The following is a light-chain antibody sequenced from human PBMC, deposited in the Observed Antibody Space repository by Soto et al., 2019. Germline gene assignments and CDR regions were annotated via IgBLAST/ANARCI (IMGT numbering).Light chain of an antibody. Sequence: QSALTQPASVSGSPGQSITISCTGSSSDVGTYSYVSWYQHHPGKAPKLMIYDVDNRPSGVSNRFSGSKSGNTASLTISGLQAEDEADYYCNPYTSSGTYVLFGGGTKLTVL. CDR3: NPYTSSGTYVL. J-gene: IGLJ2*01. V-gene: IGLV2-14*03. CDR2: DVD. CDR1: SSDVGTYSY.